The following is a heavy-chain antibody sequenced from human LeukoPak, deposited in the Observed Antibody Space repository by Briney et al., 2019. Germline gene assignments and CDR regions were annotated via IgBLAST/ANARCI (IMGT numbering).Heavy chain of an antibody. J-gene: IGHJ4*02. CDR1: GYRFTNYW. CDR2: IYPGDSDT. V-gene: IGHV5-51*01. D-gene: IGHD2-21*02. Sequence: GGSLEISFKGPGYRFTNYWIGWVRPVPGKGLGWMGIIYPGDSDTRYSPSFQGQVTISADKSISTAYLQWSSLKASDTAMYYCARMVVTATGGYFDYWGQGTLVTVSS. CDR3: ARMVVTATGGYFDY.